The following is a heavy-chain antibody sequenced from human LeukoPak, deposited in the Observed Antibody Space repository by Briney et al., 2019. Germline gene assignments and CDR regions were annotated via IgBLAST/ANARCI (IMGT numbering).Heavy chain of an antibody. D-gene: IGHD6-13*01. Sequence: SQTLSLTCTVSGGSISSGGYYWSWSRQHPGKGLEWIGYIYYSGSTYYNPSLKSRVTISVDTSKNQFSLKLSSVTAADTAVYYCARVKQQLVGPYYYYGMYVWGQGTTVTASS. V-gene: IGHV4-31*03. CDR2: IYYSGST. CDR3: ARVKQQLVGPYYYYGMYV. CDR1: GGSISSGGYY. J-gene: IGHJ6*02.